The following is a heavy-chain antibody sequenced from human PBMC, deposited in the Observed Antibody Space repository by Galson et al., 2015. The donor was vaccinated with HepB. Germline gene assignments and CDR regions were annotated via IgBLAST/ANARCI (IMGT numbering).Heavy chain of an antibody. CDR2: ISDSGDGT. V-gene: IGHV3-23*01. J-gene: IGHJ4*02. D-gene: IGHD4-17*01. CDR1: GFSLSKSA. Sequence: SLRLSCAASGFSLSKSAMSWVRQAPGKGLEWVSGISDSGDGTYYADSVKGRFTVSRDNSENTVYLQMKSLRVEDTAVYYCVKNMTTMIWWGQGTLVTVSS. CDR3: VKNMTTMIW.